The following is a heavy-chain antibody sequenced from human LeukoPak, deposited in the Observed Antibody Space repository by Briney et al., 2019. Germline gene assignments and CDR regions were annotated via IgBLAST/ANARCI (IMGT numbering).Heavy chain of an antibody. CDR1: GFTFDDYA. J-gene: IGHJ4*02. Sequence: PGRSLRLSCAASGFTFDDYAMHWVRQAPGKGLEWVAVISYDGSKKYYVDSVKGRFTISRDNSNNTLFLQMNSLRPEDTAVFYCALSSMASAGCFDYWGQGTLVTVSS. CDR3: ALSSMASAGCFDY. D-gene: IGHD6-13*01. V-gene: IGHV3-30*03. CDR2: ISYDGSKK.